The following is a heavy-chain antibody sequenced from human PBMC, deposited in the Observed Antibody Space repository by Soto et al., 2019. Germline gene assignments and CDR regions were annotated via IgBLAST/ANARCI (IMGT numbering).Heavy chain of an antibody. V-gene: IGHV4-39*01. Sequence: PSETLSLTCTVSGGSISSSSYYWGWIRQPPGKGLEWIGSIYYSGSTYYNPSLKSRVTISVDTSKNQFSLKLSSVTAADTAVYYCARLGHNLDFHWFDPWGQGTLVTVSS. CDR3: ARLGHNLDFHWFDP. CDR1: GGSISSSSYY. D-gene: IGHD3-3*01. J-gene: IGHJ5*02. CDR2: IYYSGST.